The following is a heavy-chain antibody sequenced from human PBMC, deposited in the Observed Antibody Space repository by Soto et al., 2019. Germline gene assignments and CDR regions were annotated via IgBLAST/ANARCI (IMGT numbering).Heavy chain of an antibody. V-gene: IGHV4-31*03. CDR3: ARLRYCSGGSCAGEQNWFDP. D-gene: IGHD2-15*01. CDR1: GGSISSGGYY. Sequence: QVQLQESGPGLVKPSQTLSLTCTVSGGSISSGGYYWSWIRQHPGKGLEWIGYIYYSGSTYYNPSLKSRVTISVDTSKNQFSLKLSSVTAADTAGYYCARLRYCSGGSCAGEQNWFDPWGQGTLVTVSS. J-gene: IGHJ5*02. CDR2: IYYSGST.